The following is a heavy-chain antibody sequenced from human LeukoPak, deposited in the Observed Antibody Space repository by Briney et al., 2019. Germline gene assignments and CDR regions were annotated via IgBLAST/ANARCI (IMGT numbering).Heavy chain of an antibody. Sequence: ASVKVSCKASGGTFSSYAISWVRQAPGQGLEWMGGIIPIFGTANYAQKFQGRVTITTDESTSTAYMELSSLRSEDTAVYYCAKEEGYSGYDGPITSFDYWGQGTLVTVSS. CDR1: GGTFSSYA. CDR3: AKEEGYSGYDGPITSFDY. CDR2: IIPIFGTA. D-gene: IGHD5-12*01. J-gene: IGHJ4*02. V-gene: IGHV1-69*05.